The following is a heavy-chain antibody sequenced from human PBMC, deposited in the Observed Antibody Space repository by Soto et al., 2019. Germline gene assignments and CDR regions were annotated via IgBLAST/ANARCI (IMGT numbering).Heavy chain of an antibody. CDR3: ARNRVEGWLQKTNWFDP. CDR1: GGTFSSYA. J-gene: IGHJ5*02. D-gene: IGHD5-12*01. Sequence: QVQLVQSGAEVKKPGSSVKVSCKASGGTFSSYAISWVRQAPGQGLEWMGGIIPIFGTANYAQKFQGRVTITADESXSXDYMELSSLRSEDTAVYYCARNRVEGWLQKTNWFDPWGQGTLVTVSS. CDR2: IIPIFGTA. V-gene: IGHV1-69*12.